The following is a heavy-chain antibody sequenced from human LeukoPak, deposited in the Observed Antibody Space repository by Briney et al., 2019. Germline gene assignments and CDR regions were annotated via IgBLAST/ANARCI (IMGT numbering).Heavy chain of an antibody. CDR3: ARIPSATALGYCSGGSCYSHAPFDY. J-gene: IGHJ4*02. CDR1: GGSISSYY. V-gene: IGHV4-59*08. Sequence: SETLSLTCTVSGGSISSYYWSWIRQPPGKGLEWIGYIYYSGSTNYNPSLKSRVTISVGTSKNQFSLKLSSVTAADTAVYYCARIPSATALGYCSGGSCYSHAPFDYWGQGTLVTVSS. CDR2: IYYSGST. D-gene: IGHD2-15*01.